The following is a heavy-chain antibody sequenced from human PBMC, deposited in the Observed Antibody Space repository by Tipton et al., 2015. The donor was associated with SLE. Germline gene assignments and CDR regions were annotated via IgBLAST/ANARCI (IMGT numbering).Heavy chain of an antibody. CDR2: IYATGGP. J-gene: IGHJ3*02. CDR1: GGSISSGGFH. Sequence: TLSLTCPVSGGSISSGGFHRNWVRQPPGGGLEWIGRIYATGGPYYTPPLGSRVTISVDTSKNHFSPRLSSVTAADTGVYYCARSLDTFDMWGQGTMVTVSS. CDR3: ARSLDTFDM. V-gene: IGHV4-61*02.